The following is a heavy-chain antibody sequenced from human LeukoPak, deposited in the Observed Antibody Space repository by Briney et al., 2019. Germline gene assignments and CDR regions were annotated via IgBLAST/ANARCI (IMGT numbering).Heavy chain of an antibody. Sequence: SETLSLTCTVSGGSIGSSSHYWGWVRQPPGKGLDWIGTIYFTGSTYYNPSLKSRVTISVDTSKNQFSLKLSSVTAADTAVYYCARHEESGSYLGIVDYWGQGTLVTVSS. D-gene: IGHD1-26*01. CDR1: GGSIGSSSHY. J-gene: IGHJ4*02. CDR2: IYFTGST. CDR3: ARHEESGSYLGIVDY. V-gene: IGHV4-39*01.